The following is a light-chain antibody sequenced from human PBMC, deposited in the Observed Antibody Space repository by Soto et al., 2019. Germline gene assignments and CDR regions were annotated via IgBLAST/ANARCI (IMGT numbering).Light chain of an antibody. CDR1: HSNIGRNS. CDR3: AAWDDSLNGRV. Sequence: QSVLTQPPSASGTPGQRVTIPCSGTHSNIGRNSVNWYLQLPGTAPRLLIFNSNQRPLGVPDRFSGSRSGTSASLAITGLRSEDDAYYYCAAWDDSLNGRVFGGGTKLTVL. V-gene: IGLV1-44*01. J-gene: IGLJ3*02. CDR2: NSN.